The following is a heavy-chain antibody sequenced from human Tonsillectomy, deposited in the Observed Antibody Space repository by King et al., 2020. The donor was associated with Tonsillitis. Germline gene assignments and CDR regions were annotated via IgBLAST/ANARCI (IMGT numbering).Heavy chain of an antibody. D-gene: IGHD6-13*01. CDR2: IYYSGST. CDR3: AGKRGQLVTVDY. CDR1: GGSISSSSYY. V-gene: IGHV4-39*01. Sequence: VQLQESGPGLVKPSETLSLTCTVSGGSISSSSYYWGWIRQPPGKGLEWIGSIYYSGSTYYNPSLKSRVTISVDTSKNQFSLKLSSVTAADTAVYYCAGKRGQLVTVDYWGQGTLVTVSS. J-gene: IGHJ4*02.